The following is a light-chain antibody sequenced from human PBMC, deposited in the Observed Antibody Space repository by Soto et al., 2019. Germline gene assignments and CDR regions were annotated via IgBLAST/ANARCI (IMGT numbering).Light chain of an antibody. Sequence: EIVMTQSPATLSVSPGERATLSCRASQSVSSNLAWYQQKPGQAPRLLIYGASTRAPGIPARLSGSGSGTEFTLPISRLQSEDFAVYYCQQYNNWPPTWTFGQGTKVEIK. J-gene: IGKJ1*01. CDR2: GAS. V-gene: IGKV3-15*01. CDR1: QSVSSN. CDR3: QQYNNWPPTWT.